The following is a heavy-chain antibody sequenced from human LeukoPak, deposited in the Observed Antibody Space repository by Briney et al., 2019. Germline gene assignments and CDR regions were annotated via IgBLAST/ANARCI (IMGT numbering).Heavy chain of an antibody. V-gene: IGHV3-48*04. CDR1: GFSLSDYG. D-gene: IGHD3-3*01. CDR2: ITMNSVR. Sequence: GGSLRLSCSASGFSLSDYGMSWVRQAPGKGLEWVSYITMNSVRFYTDSVKGRFTISKNNNKNSAYLQMNSLRAEDTAVYYCARDFWSGQEEYYYYYGMDVWGEGTTVTVSS. CDR3: ARDFWSGQEEYYYYYGMDV. J-gene: IGHJ6*04.